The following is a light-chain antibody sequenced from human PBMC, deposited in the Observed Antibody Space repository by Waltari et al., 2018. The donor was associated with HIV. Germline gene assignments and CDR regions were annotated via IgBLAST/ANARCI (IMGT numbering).Light chain of an antibody. CDR2: RNN. CDR1: SSNIGSSY. V-gene: IGLV1-47*01. J-gene: IGLJ3*02. CDR3: ATWDDSLSGLWV. Sequence: QSVLTQPPSASGTPGQRVTISCSGSSSNIGSSYVYWFQQLPVTAPKLLMYRNNQRPSGVPDRFSGSKSGTSASLAISGLRSEDEADYYCATWDDSLSGLWVFGGGTKLTVL.